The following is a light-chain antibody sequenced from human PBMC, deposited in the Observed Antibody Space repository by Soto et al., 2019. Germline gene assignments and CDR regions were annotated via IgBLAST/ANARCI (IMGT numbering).Light chain of an antibody. V-gene: IGKV1-27*01. J-gene: IGKJ1*01. CDR1: QGISNY. CDR3: QKYNGVPWT. CDR2: GAS. Sequence: DIQMTQSPSSLSASVGDRVTITCRASQGISNYLAWYQQKSGKAPKLLIYGASTLQSGVPSRFSGSGSGTDXXLTISSLQPEDVANYYCQKYNGVPWTFGQGTKVEIK.